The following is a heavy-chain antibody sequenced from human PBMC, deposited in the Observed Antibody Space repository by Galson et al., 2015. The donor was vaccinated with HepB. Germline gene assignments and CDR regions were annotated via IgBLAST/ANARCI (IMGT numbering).Heavy chain of an antibody. CDR3: TRDSPYYYDSSGYPNWFDP. J-gene: IGHJ5*02. V-gene: IGHV3-7*03. CDR1: GFTFSSYR. D-gene: IGHD3-22*01. Sequence: SLRLSCAASGFTFSSYRMSWVRQAPGKGLEWVANIKQDGSEKYYVDSVKGRFTISRDNAKNSLYLQMNSLRAEDTAVYYCTRDSPYYYDSSGYPNWFDPWGQGTLVTVSS. CDR2: IKQDGSEK.